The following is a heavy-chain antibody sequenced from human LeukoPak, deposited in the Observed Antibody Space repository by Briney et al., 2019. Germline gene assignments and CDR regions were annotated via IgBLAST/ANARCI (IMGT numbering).Heavy chain of an antibody. CDR3: ARDRLAVAVFDY. CDR1: GGSISSYY. D-gene: IGHD6-19*01. Sequence: SETLSLTCTVSGGSISSYYWGWIRQPPGKGLEWIGSIYYSGSTYYNPSLKSRVTISVDTSKNQFSLKLSSVTAADTAVYYCARDRLAVAVFDYWGQGTLVTVSS. CDR2: IYYSGST. V-gene: IGHV4-39*07. J-gene: IGHJ4*02.